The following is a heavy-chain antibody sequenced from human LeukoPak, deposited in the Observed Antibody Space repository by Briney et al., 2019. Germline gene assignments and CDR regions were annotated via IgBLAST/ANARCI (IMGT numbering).Heavy chain of an antibody. CDR1: GFTFKSYG. V-gene: IGHV3-23*01. CDR3: ARKVAVAMDLDY. D-gene: IGHD5-18*01. Sequence: GGSLRLSCAASGFTFKSYGMTWVRQVPGKGLEWVSSITGAGSSTKYADSVNGRFTISRDNSKNTVSLQMTGLRAEDTAVYYCARKVAVAMDLDYWGQGTLVTVSS. J-gene: IGHJ4*02. CDR2: ITGAGSST.